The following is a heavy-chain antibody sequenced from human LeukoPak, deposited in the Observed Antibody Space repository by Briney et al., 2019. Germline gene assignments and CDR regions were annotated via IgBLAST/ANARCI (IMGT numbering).Heavy chain of an antibody. Sequence: ASVKVSCKASGYTFTSYYMHWVRQAPRQGLEWMGIINPSGGSTSYAQKFQGRVTTTRDTSTSTVSTEMSRLRAEDTAAYYSVTPYFYDRSGYYYSDVFDMGGQGTMVTVPS. V-gene: IGHV1-46*01. CDR1: GYTFTSYY. D-gene: IGHD3-22*01. J-gene: IGHJ3*02. CDR2: INPSGGST. CDR3: VTPYFYDRSGYYYSDVFDM.